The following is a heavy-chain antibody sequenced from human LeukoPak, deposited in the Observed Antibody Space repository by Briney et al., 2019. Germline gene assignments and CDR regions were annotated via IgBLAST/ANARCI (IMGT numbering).Heavy chain of an antibody. V-gene: IGHV3-7*01. CDR2: IKKDGSET. D-gene: IGHD2-2*01. J-gene: IGHJ4*02. CDR3: CSTNSLDY. CDR1: VFTFINYL. Sequence: GGSLRLSCVSSVFTFINYLMNWVRQAPGKGLEWVADIKKDGSETYYVDSVRGRFIISRDNARNSVYLQMTSLRVEDTAVYYCCSTNSLDYWGQGTLVTVPS.